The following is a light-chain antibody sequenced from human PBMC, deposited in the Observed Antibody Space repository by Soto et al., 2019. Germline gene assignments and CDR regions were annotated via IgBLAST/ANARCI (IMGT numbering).Light chain of an antibody. CDR2: GAS. CDR1: QSFSSN. Sequence: EIVMTQSPATLSVSPGERASLSCRASQSFSSNLAWYQQKPGQAPRLLIYGASTRATGIPARFSGGGSGTDFTLTISRLEPEDFAVYYCQQNDSSPSWTFGQGTKVDIK. CDR3: QQNDSSPSWT. V-gene: IGKV3-15*01. J-gene: IGKJ1*01.